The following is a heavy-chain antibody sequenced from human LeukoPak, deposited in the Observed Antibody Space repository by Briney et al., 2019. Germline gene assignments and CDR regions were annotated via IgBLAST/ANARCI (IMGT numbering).Heavy chain of an antibody. CDR2: ISGSGGST. CDR3: AKDVSDTYYLVGHFDY. J-gene: IGHJ4*02. Sequence: GGSLRLSCAASGFTFNKYDMNWVGQAPGKGREWGGGISGSGGSTYYADSVKGRFTISSDNSKNTLYLQMDSLRAEDTALYYCAKDVSDTYYLVGHFDYWGQGALVTVSS. D-gene: IGHD2-21*02. V-gene: IGHV3-23*01. CDR1: GFTFNKYD.